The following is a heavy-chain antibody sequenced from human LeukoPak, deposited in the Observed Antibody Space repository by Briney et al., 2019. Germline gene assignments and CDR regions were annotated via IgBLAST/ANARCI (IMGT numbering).Heavy chain of an antibody. CDR3: ASSHLYSSSWYLSGRFDY. Sequence: SETLSLTCTVSGGSVGSGSYYWGWIRQPPGKGLEWIGNIYYSGSTYYNPSLKSRVTISVETSKNQFSLKLSSVTAADTAVYYCASSHLYSSSWYLSGRFDYWGQGTLVTVSS. CDR2: IYYSGST. D-gene: IGHD6-13*01. J-gene: IGHJ4*02. V-gene: IGHV4-39*07. CDR1: GGSVGSGSYY.